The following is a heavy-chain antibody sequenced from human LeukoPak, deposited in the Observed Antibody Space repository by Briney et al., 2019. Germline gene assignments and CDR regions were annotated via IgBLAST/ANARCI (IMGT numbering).Heavy chain of an antibody. Sequence: GGSLRLSCTASGFTFGDYAMSWVRQAPGKGLEWVGFIRSKVYGGTTEYAASVKGRFTISRDDSKSIAYLQVNSLKTEDTAVYYCTGSFGELSFFAHWGQGTLVTVSS. D-gene: IGHD3-10*01. V-gene: IGHV3-49*04. J-gene: IGHJ4*02. CDR3: TGSFGELSFFAH. CDR1: GFTFGDYA. CDR2: IRSKVYGGTT.